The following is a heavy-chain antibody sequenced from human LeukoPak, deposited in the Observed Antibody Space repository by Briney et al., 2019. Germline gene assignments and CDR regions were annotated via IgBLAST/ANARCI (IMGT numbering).Heavy chain of an antibody. J-gene: IGHJ3*02. CDR2: ISYDGSNK. V-gene: IGHV3-30*04. CDR1: GFTFSSYA. Sequence: GGSLRLSCAASGFTFSSYAMHWVRQAPGKGLEWVAVISYDGSNKYYADSVKGRFTISRDNAKNSLYLQMNSLRAEDTAVYYCAREKGSSSWYHAFDIWGQGTMVTVSS. CDR3: AREKGSSSWYHAFDI. D-gene: IGHD6-13*01.